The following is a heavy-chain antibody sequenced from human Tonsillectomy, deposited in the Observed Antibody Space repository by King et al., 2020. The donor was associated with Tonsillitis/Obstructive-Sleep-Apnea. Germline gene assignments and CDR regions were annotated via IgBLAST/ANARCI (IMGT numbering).Heavy chain of an antibody. V-gene: IGHV3-15*07. Sequence: VQLVESGGGLVEPGGSLTISCAASGFTFNDAWMNWVRQAPGQGLEWVGRIKSKTDGGTTNYAAPVKGRFTISRDDSNNTLFLLMNSRKTEDTAVYYCTAEPANTVTNWGHGTLVTVSS. CDR2: IKSKTDGGTT. CDR1: GFTFNDAW. CDR3: TAEPANTVTN. D-gene: IGHD4-17*01. J-gene: IGHJ4*03.